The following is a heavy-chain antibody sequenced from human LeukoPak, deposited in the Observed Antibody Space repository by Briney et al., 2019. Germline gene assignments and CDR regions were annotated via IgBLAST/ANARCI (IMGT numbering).Heavy chain of an antibody. Sequence: GRSLRLSCAASGFTFDDYAMHWVRQAPGKGLEWASGISWNSGSIGYADSVKGRFTISRDNAKNSLYLQTNSLRAEDTALYYCAKDYYDGSGSYYWFDYWGQGTLVTVSS. J-gene: IGHJ4*02. CDR3: AKDYYDGSGSYYWFDY. CDR1: GFTFDDYA. V-gene: IGHV3-9*01. CDR2: ISWNSGSI. D-gene: IGHD3-10*01.